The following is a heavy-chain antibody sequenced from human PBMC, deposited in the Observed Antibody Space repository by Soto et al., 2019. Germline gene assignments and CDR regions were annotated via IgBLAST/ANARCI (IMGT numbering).Heavy chain of an antibody. D-gene: IGHD3-10*01. CDR2: IYYSGST. CDR1: GGSISSSSYY. CDR3: ARLTVPYGSGSYMGY. Sequence: SETLSLTCTVSGGSISSSSYYWGWIRQPPGKGLEWIGSIYYSGSTYYNPSLKSRVTISVDTSKNQFSLKLSSVTAADTAVYYCARLTVPYGSGSYMGYWGQGTLVTVSS. V-gene: IGHV4-39*01. J-gene: IGHJ4*02.